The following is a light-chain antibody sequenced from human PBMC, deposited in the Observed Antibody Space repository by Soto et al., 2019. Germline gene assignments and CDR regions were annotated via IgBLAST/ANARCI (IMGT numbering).Light chain of an antibody. CDR3: QQYDNLPLT. CDR2: DAS. J-gene: IGKJ4*01. CDR1: QAIKNY. V-gene: IGKV1-33*01. Sequence: DIQMTQSPSSLSASVGDRVTITCQASQAIKNYLNWYQQKSGKAPKLLIYDASDLETGVPSRFSGSGSGTDFTFTINSLQPEDIATYYCQQYDNLPLTFGGGTKVDIK.